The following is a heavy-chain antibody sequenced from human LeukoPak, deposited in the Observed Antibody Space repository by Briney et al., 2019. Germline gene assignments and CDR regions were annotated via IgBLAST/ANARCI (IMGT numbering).Heavy chain of an antibody. CDR3: ARRQLGKTFDY. J-gene: IGHJ4*02. Sequence: SQTLSLTCTVSGDSINSGGFYWNWIRQPPGKALEWIGYIYHNGDTNYNPSLKSRVTISVDTSKNQFSLRLNSVTAADTAVYYCARRQLGKTFDYWGQGTLVTVPS. CDR1: GDSINSGGFY. D-gene: IGHD3-16*01. CDR2: IYHNGDT. V-gene: IGHV4-61*08.